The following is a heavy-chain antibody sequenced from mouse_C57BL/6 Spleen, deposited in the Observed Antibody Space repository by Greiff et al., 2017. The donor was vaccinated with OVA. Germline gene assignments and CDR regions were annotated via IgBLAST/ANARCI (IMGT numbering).Heavy chain of an antibody. D-gene: IGHD2-4*01. CDR1: GYTFTSYW. J-gene: IGHJ3*01. V-gene: IGHV1-55*01. CDR3: ARARDYDGGAWFAY. CDR2: IYPGSGST. Sequence: VQLQQPGAELVKPGASVKMSCKASGYTFTSYWITWVKQRPGQGLEWIGDIYPGSGSTNYNEKFKSKATLTVDTSSSTAYMQLSSLTSEDSAVYYCARARDYDGGAWFAYWGQGTLVTVSA.